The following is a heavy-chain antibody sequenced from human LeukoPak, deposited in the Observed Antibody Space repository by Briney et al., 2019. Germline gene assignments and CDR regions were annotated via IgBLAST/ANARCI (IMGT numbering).Heavy chain of an antibody. CDR3: SSSGWYPPFYYYYMDV. Sequence: GGSLRLSCAAPGFTFSGSAMHWVRQASGKGLEWVGRIRSKANSYATAYAASVKGRFTISRDDSKNTAYLQMNSLKTEDTAVYYCSSSGWYPPFYYYYMDVWGKGTTVTVSS. CDR1: GFTFSGSA. D-gene: IGHD6-19*01. CDR2: IRSKANSYAT. V-gene: IGHV3-73*01. J-gene: IGHJ6*03.